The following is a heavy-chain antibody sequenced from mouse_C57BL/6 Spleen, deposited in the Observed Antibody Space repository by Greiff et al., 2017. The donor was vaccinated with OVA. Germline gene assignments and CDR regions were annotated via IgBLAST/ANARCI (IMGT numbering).Heavy chain of an antibody. CDR3: TRSPYYYGSSYYFDD. CDR2: IDPETGGT. V-gene: IGHV1-15*01. J-gene: IGHJ2*01. CDR1: GYTFTDYE. D-gene: IGHD1-1*01. Sequence: QVQLQQSGAELVRPGASVTLSCKASGYTFTDYEMHWVKQTPVHGLEWIGAIDPETGGTAYNQKFKGKAILTADKSSSTAYMELRSLTSEDSAVYYCTRSPYYYGSSYYFDDWGQGTTLTVSS.